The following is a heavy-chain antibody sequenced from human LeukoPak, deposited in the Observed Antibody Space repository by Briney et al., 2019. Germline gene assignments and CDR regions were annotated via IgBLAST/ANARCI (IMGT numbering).Heavy chain of an antibody. J-gene: IGHJ1*01. CDR1: GYTFTSYY. V-gene: IGHV1-2*02. CDR3: ARALYYDSSGYYSSSYYYFQH. Sequence: ASVKVSCKASGYTFTSYYLHWVRQAPGQGLEWMGWINPNSGGTNYAQKFQGRVTMTRDKSISTAYMELSRLRSDDTAEYYCARALYYDSSGYYSSSYYYFQHWGQGTLVTVSS. CDR2: INPNSGGT. D-gene: IGHD3-22*01.